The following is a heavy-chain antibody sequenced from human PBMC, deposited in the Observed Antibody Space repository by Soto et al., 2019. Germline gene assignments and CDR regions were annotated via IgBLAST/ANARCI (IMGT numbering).Heavy chain of an antibody. Sequence: SETLSLTCSVSGASISRGAYYWSWIRQHPGKGLEWIGNIYYSGSAYYNPSLKSRVTISVDTSQNQFSLKLSSVTAADTAVYYCARGVLANWGPENWFEPWGQGTLVTVS. D-gene: IGHD7-27*01. CDR2: IYYSGSA. V-gene: IGHV4-31*03. CDR1: GASISRGAYY. CDR3: ARGVLANWGPENWFEP. J-gene: IGHJ5*02.